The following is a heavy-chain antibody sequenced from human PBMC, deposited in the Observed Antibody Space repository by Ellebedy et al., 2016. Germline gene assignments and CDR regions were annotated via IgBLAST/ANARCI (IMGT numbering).Heavy chain of an antibody. CDR3: ARVEGASGWCDFDY. CDR1: GFTVSSNY. D-gene: IGHD6-19*01. V-gene: IGHV3-53*01. CDR2: IYSGGST. Sequence: GESLKISCAASGFTVSSNYMSWVRQAPGKGLEWVSVIYSGGSTYYADSVKGRFTISRDNSKNTLYLQMNSLRAEDTAVYYCARVEGASGWCDFDYWGQGTLVTVSS. J-gene: IGHJ4*02.